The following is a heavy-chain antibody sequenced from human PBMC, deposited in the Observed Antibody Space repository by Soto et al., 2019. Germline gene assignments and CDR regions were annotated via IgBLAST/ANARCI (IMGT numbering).Heavy chain of an antibody. J-gene: IGHJ1*01. CDR1: GYTFTSYD. CDR3: ARGSKGKKRYCSGGSCYSWDFQH. D-gene: IGHD2-15*01. V-gene: IGHV1-8*01. CDR2: MNPNSGNT. Sequence: ASVKVSCKASGYTFTSYDINWVRQATGQGLEWMGWMNPNSGNTGYAQKFQGRVTMTRNTSISTAYMELSSLRSEDTAVYYCARGSKGKKRYCSGGSCYSWDFQHWGQGTLVTVSS.